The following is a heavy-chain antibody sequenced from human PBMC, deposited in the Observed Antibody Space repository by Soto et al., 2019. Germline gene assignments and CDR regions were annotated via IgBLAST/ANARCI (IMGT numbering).Heavy chain of an antibody. Sequence: PGGSLRLSCAASGFTFSSYSVNWVRQAPWKGLEWVSSISSSSSYIYYADSVKGRFTISRDNAKNSLYLQMNSLRAEDTAVYYCARGTMGPDYGHLDAFDIWGQGTMVTVSS. V-gene: IGHV3-21*01. CDR1: GFTFSSYS. J-gene: IGHJ3*02. D-gene: IGHD4-17*01. CDR3: ARGTMGPDYGHLDAFDI. CDR2: ISSSSSYI.